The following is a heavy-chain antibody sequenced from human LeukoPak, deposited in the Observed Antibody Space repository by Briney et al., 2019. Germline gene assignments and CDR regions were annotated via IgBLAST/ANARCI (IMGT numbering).Heavy chain of an antibody. CDR1: GFTFSSYA. J-gene: IGHJ6*03. V-gene: IGHV3-23*01. CDR2: ISGIGGST. Sequence: GGTLGLSCAASGFTFSSYAMSWVRQAPGKGLEWVSAISGIGGSTYYADSVKGRFTISRDNAKNTLYLQMNSLRAEDTAVYYCAKAPTTVRTYYYYYMDVWGKGTTVTVSS. D-gene: IGHD4-17*01. CDR3: AKAPTTVRTYYYYYMDV.